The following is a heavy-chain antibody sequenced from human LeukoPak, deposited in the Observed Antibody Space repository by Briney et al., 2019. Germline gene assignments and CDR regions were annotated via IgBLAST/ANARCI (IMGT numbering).Heavy chain of an antibody. V-gene: IGHV1-69*05. J-gene: IGHJ4*02. Sequence: SVKVSCKASGGTFSSYAISWVRQAPGQGLEWMGGIIPIFGTANYAQKFQGRVTITTDESTSTAYMGLSSLRSEDTAVYYCARGSLKIQSDYDYWGQGTLVTVSS. CDR2: IIPIFGTA. CDR3: ARGSLKIQSDYDY. CDR1: GGTFSSYA. D-gene: IGHD4-11*01.